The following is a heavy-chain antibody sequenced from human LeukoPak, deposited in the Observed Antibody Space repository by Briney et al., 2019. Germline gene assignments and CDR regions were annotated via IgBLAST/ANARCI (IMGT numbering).Heavy chain of an antibody. V-gene: IGHV3-23*01. CDR1: GGSISSYY. CDR2: ISGSGGST. Sequence: QSSETLSLTCTVSGGSISSYYWSWVRQAPGKGLEWVSAISGSGGSTYYADSVKGRFTISRDNSKNTLHLQMNSLRAEDTAVYYCAKDAKPYYYDSSGYYYAGAFDIWGQGTMVTVSS. D-gene: IGHD3-22*01. CDR3: AKDAKPYYYDSSGYYYAGAFDI. J-gene: IGHJ3*02.